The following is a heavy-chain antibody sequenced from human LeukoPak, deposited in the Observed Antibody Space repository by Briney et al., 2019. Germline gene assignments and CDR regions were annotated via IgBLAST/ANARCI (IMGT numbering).Heavy chain of an antibody. Sequence: PSQTLSLTCTVSGGSISSGGYFWSWIRQHPGKGLEWIGYIYYSGSTYYNPSLKSRVSISVDTSKSQFSLKLSSVTAADTAVYYCARFIGGGQAAAFDYLGQGTLVTVSS. V-gene: IGHV4-31*03. CDR2: IYYSGST. D-gene: IGHD6-13*01. CDR3: ARFIGGGQAAAFDY. CDR1: GGSISSGGYF. J-gene: IGHJ4*02.